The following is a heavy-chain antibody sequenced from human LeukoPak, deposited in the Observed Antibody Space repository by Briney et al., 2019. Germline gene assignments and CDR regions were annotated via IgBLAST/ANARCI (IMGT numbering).Heavy chain of an antibody. V-gene: IGHV4-59*01. D-gene: IGHD6-19*01. Sequence: SETLSLTCAVYGGSFSGYYWSWIRQPPGKGLEWIGYIYYSGSTNYNPSLKSRVTISVDTSKNQFSLELSSVTAADTAVYFCARLGQWLGYYYYMDVWGKGTTVTVSS. CDR2: IYYSGST. CDR3: ARLGQWLGYYYYMDV. J-gene: IGHJ6*03. CDR1: GGSFSGYY.